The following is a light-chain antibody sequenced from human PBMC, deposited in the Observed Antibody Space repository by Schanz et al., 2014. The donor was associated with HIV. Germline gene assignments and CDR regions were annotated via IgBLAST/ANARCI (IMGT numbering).Light chain of an antibody. CDR2: DAS. J-gene: IGKJ1*01. Sequence: DIQMAQSPSSLSASVGDRVTITCQASHDVNNHLNWYQRKPGKAPELLIYDASTLETGVPSRFSGSGSGTDFTLTINSLQPEDVAAYYCQKYNSAPWTFGQGTKVEIK. CDR1: HDVNNH. CDR3: QKYNSAPWT. V-gene: IGKV1-33*01.